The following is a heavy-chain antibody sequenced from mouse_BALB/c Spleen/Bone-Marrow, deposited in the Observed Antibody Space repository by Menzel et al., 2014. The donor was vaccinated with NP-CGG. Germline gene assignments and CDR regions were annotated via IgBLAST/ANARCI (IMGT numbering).Heavy chain of an antibody. J-gene: IGHJ4*01. CDR1: GYAFTNYW. CDR2: IYPGSGNT. Sequence: QVQLKESGAELVRPGTSVKISCKASGYAFTNYWLDWVKQSPGHGLEWIGDIYPGSGNTYFNEKFKGKATLTADKSSNTAYMQLSSLTSEDSAVYFCARPQFISGRYYAMDYWGQGTSVTVSS. D-gene: IGHD1-2*01. CDR3: ARPQFISGRYYAMDY. V-gene: IGHV1-63*01.